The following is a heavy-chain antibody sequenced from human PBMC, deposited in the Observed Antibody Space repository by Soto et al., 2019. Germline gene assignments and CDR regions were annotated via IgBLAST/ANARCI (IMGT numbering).Heavy chain of an antibody. CDR1: GFTVSSNY. V-gene: IGHV3-66*01. CDR3: ARESTSGSYGTLGY. CDR2: IYIGGST. Sequence: EVQLVESGGGLVQPGGSLRLSCAASGFTVSSNYMSWVRQAPGKGLEWVSVIYIGGSTYYADYVKGRFTISRDSSKNTLYLQMNSLIAEDTAVYYCARESTSGSYGTLGYWGQGTLVIVS. D-gene: IGHD3-10*01. J-gene: IGHJ4*02.